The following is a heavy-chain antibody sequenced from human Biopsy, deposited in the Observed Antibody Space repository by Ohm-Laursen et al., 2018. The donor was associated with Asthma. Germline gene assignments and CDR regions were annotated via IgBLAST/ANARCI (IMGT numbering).Heavy chain of an antibody. V-gene: IGHV3-30-3*01. CDR3: AREGVAGAHIED. J-gene: IGHJ4*02. D-gene: IGHD6-19*01. CDR1: RFTYE. CDR2: ISYDGSSI. Sequence: SLRLSCAASRFTYEMHWVRQAPGKGLEWVAVISYDGSSIYYADSVKGRFTISRDNSKNTLSLQVNSLTAEATAVYYCAREGVAGAHIEDWGQGTLVTVSS.